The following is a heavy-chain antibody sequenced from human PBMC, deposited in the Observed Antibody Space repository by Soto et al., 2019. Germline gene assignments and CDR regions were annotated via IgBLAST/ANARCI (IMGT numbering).Heavy chain of an antibody. CDR2: IYYSGST. Sequence: QVQLQESGPGLVKPSETLSLTCTVSGGSISSYYWSWIRQPPGKGLEWIGYIYYSGSTNYNPSLKSRVTISVDTSKNQFSLKLSSVTAADMAVYYCAREVIVVVPAAMRMYNWFDPWGQGTLVTVSS. J-gene: IGHJ5*02. CDR3: AREVIVVVPAAMRMYNWFDP. CDR1: GGSISSYY. D-gene: IGHD2-2*01. V-gene: IGHV4-59*01.